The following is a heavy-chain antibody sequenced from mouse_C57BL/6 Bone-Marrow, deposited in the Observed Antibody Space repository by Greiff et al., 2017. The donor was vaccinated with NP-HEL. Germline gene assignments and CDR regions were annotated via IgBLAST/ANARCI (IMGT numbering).Heavy chain of an antibody. CDR3: ARNSYGSSYVAY. D-gene: IGHD1-1*01. CDR2: IRTGGGT. V-gene: IGHV2-9-1*01. J-gene: IGHJ3*01. CDR1: GFSLTSYA. Sequence: QVQLKESGPGLVAPSQSLSITCTVSGFSLTSYAISWVRQPPGKGLEWLGVIRTGGGTNYNSALKSRLSISKDNSKSQVFLKMNSLQTDDTARYYCARNSYGSSYVAYWGQGTLVTVSA.